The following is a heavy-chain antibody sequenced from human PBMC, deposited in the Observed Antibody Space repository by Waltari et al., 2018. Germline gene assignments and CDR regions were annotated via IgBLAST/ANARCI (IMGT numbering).Heavy chain of an antibody. CDR2: INHSGGT. J-gene: IGHJ2*01. D-gene: IGHD1-26*01. CDR3: ARHPPELLGWYFDL. CDR1: GGSFSGYY. Sequence: QVQLQQWGAGLLKPSETLSLTCAVYGGSFSGYYWSWIRQPPGKGLEWIGEINHSGGTNYTPSLKSRVTISVDTSKNQFSRKLSSVTAADTAVYYCARHPPELLGWYFDLWGRGTLVTVSS. V-gene: IGHV4-34*01.